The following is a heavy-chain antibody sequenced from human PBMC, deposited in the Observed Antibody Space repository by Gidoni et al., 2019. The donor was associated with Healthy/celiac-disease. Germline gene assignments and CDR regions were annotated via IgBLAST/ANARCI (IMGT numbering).Heavy chain of an antibody. Sequence: QVQLVESGGGVVQPGRSLRLSCAASGFTFSRYGRHWVRQGPGQGLEWGAVIWYDGSKKYYADSVKGRFTISRDNSKNTLYLQMNSLRAEDTAVYYCAREMITFGGVIVLPDYWGQGTLVTVSS. D-gene: IGHD3-16*02. J-gene: IGHJ4*02. CDR3: AREMITFGGVIVLPDY. CDR1: GFTFSRYG. V-gene: IGHV3-33*01. CDR2: IWYDGSKK.